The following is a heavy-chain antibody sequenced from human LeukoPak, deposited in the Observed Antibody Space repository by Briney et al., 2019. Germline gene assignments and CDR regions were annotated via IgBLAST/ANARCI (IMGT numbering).Heavy chain of an antibody. CDR2: IYPGDSDT. J-gene: IGHJ4*02. D-gene: IGHD3-10*01. V-gene: IGHV5-51*01. CDR1: GYSFTTYW. Sequence: GESLKISCKASGYSFTTYWIAWVRQMPGKGLEWMGIIYPGDSDTRYSPFFQGQVTISAGRSISTAYLHWSSLKASDTAMYYCARGSYSGSGSYLNFWGQGTLVTVSS. CDR3: ARGSYSGSGSYLNF.